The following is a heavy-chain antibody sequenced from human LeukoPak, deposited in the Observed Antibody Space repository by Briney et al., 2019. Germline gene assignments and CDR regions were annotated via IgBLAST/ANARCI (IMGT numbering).Heavy chain of an antibody. CDR1: GYSFTTYW. CDR3: ARRYCSGNNCYANFDY. CDR2: IYPGDSDA. V-gene: IGHV5-51*01. D-gene: IGHD2-2*01. J-gene: IGHJ4*02. Sequence: GESLKISCQGSGYSFTTYWIGWVRQMPGKGLEWMGIIYPGDSDARYGPAFQGQVTISAVKSISTAYLQWSSLKASDTAMYYCARRYCSGNNCYANFDYWGQGTLVTVSA.